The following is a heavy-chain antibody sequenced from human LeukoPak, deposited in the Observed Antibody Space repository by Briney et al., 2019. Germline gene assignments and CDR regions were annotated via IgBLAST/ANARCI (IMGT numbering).Heavy chain of an antibody. CDR1: GITFSRFW. CDR3: AKEGRSLQTY. Sequence: PGGSLRLSCAASGITFSRFWMSWVRQAPGKGLQWVANINQDGSEKHYVDSVKGRFTISRDNAKNSLYLQMNSLRAEDTAVYYCAKEGRSLQTYWGQGTLVTVSS. D-gene: IGHD5-24*01. CDR2: INQDGSEK. V-gene: IGHV3-7*03. J-gene: IGHJ4*02.